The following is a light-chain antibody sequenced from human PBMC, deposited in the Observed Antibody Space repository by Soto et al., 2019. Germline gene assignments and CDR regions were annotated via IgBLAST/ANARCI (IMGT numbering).Light chain of an antibody. J-gene: IGLJ3*02. V-gene: IGLV1-47*01. CDR2: KDN. CDR1: SSNIGSNF. CDR3: SVWEDNVDGWV. Sequence: QPVLTQPPSASGTSGQKVTISCSGTSSNIGSNFVYWYQQLPGTAPKLLIFKDNQRPSGVPDRFSGSKSGTSVSLAISGLRPEDEADYYCSVWEDNVDGWVFGGGNKLTVL.